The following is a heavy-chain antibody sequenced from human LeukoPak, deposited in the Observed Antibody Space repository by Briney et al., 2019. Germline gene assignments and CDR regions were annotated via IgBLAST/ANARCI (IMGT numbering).Heavy chain of an antibody. D-gene: IGHD6-19*01. Sequence: GGSLRLSCAASGFTFSSYAMSWVRHAPGRGLEWLSSISGSGDSTYYADSVKGRFTISRDNSKNTLYLQMSSLRAEDPAVYYCAKDQGYSSGWYRSYFDYWGQGTLVTVSS. J-gene: IGHJ4*02. CDR2: ISGSGDST. CDR3: AKDQGYSSGWYRSYFDY. V-gene: IGHV3-23*01. CDR1: GFTFSSYA.